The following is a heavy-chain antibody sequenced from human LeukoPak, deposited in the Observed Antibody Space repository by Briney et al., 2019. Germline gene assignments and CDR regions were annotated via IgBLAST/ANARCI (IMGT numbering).Heavy chain of an antibody. J-gene: IGHJ4*02. V-gene: IGHV1-3*01. D-gene: IGHD3-22*01. CDR2: INAGNGNT. CDR3: ARVARGGYDSSGYCLFY. CDR1: GYTFNSYA. Sequence: ASVKVSCKASGYTFNSYAMHWVRQAPGQRLEWMGWINAGNGNTKYSQKFQGRVTITRDTSASTAYMELSSLRSEDTAVYYCARVARGGYDSSGYCLFYWGQGTLVTVSS.